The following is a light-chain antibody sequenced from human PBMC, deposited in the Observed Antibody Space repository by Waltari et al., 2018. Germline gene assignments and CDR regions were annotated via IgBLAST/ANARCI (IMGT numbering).Light chain of an antibody. Sequence: QSALTQPASVSGSPGQSITISCTGPSSDVGGSHHCSSYQQQPGKAPKLLILEVTNRPSGISNRFSGSKSGNTASLTISGLQAEDEGEYYCSSFTTIGTLVVFGGGTKVTVL. CDR1: SSDVGGSHH. CDR2: EVT. V-gene: IGLV2-14*01. J-gene: IGLJ2*01. CDR3: SSFTTIGTLVV.